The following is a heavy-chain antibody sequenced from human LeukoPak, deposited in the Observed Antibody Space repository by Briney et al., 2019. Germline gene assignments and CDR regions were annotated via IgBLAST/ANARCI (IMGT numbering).Heavy chain of an antibody. J-gene: IGHJ4*02. CDR3: AKVGVAAATNGGCDY. V-gene: IGHV3-23*01. CDR1: GFTFSSYA. Sequence: GGSLRLSCAASGFTFSSYAMSWVRQPPGKGLEWVSAISGSGGSTYYADSVKGRFTISRDNSKNTLYLQMNSLRAEDTAVYYCAKVGVAAATNGGCDYWGQGTLVTVSS. CDR2: ISGSGGST. D-gene: IGHD6-13*01.